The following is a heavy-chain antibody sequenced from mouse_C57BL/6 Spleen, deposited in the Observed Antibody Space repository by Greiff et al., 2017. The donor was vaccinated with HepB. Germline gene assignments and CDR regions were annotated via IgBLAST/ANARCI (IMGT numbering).Heavy chain of an antibody. J-gene: IGHJ4*01. CDR1: GYAFSSYW. V-gene: IGHV1-80*01. CDR2: IYTGDGDT. D-gene: IGHD1-1*01. Sequence: FQLQQSGAELVKPGASVKISCKASGYAFSSYWMNWVKQRPGKGLEWIGQIYTGDGDTNYNGKFKGKATLTADKSSRTAYMQLSSLTSEDSAVYFCARSTAVVASYYYAMDYWGQGSSVPVSS. CDR3: ARSTAVVASYYYAMDY.